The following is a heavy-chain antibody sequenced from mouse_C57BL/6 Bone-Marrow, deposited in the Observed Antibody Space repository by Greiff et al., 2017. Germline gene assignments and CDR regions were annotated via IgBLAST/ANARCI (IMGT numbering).Heavy chain of an antibody. V-gene: IGHV1-78*01. Sequence: QVQLQQSDSELVKPGASVKISCKVSGYTFTDHTIHWMKQRPEQGLEWIGYIYPRDGSTKYNEKFKGKATLTADKSSSTAYMQLNSLTSEDSAVYFCARGGIYYKAYWYFDVWGTGTTVTVSS. J-gene: IGHJ1*03. CDR2: IYPRDGST. D-gene: IGHD1-1*01. CDR1: GYTFTDHT. CDR3: ARGGIYYKAYWYFDV.